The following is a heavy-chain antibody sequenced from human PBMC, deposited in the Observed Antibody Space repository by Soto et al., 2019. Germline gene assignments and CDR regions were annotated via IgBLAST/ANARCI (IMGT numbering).Heavy chain of an antibody. V-gene: IGHV1-69*01. J-gene: IGHJ2*01. CDR2: IIPIFGTA. Sequence: QVQLVQSGAEVKKPGSSVKVSCKASGGTFSSYAISWVRQAPGQGLEWMGGIIPIFGTANYAQKFQGRVTITADESTSTAYMELSSLRSEDTAVYYCARGRVEMATIRGGGWYFDLWGRGTLLTVSS. CDR3: ARGRVEMATIRGGGWYFDL. CDR1: GGTFSSYA. D-gene: IGHD5-12*01.